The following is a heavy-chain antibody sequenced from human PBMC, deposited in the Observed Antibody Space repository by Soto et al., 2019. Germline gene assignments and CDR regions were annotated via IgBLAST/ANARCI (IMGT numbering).Heavy chain of an antibody. CDR3: ARVVRATVTTDYGMDV. V-gene: IGHV4-30-4*01. J-gene: IGHJ6*02. Sequence: QVQLQESGPGLVKPSQTLSLTCTVSGGSISSGDYYWSLIRQPPGKGLEWIGYIYYSGSTYYNPSLKSRVTISVDTSKNQFSLKLSSVTAADTAVYYCARVVRATVTTDYGMDVWGQGTTVTVSS. CDR1: GGSISSGDYY. D-gene: IGHD4-17*01. CDR2: IYYSGST.